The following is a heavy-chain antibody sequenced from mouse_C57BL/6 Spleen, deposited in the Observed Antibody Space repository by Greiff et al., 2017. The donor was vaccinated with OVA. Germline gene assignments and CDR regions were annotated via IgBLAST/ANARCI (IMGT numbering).Heavy chain of an antibody. CDR2: ISSGGSYT. Sequence: EVMLVESGGDLVKPGGSLKLSCAASGFTFSSYGMSWVRQTPDKRLEWVATISSGGSYTYYPDSVKGRFTISRDNAKNTLYLQMSSLKSEDTAMYYCARQGDYYGFDYWGQGTTLTVSS. CDR3: ARQGDYYGFDY. V-gene: IGHV5-6*01. J-gene: IGHJ2*01. CDR1: GFTFSSYG. D-gene: IGHD1-1*01.